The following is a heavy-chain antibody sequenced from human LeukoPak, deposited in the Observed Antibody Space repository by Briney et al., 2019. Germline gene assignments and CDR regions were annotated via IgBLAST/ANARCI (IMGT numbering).Heavy chain of an antibody. V-gene: IGHV3-33*01. Sequence: QPGGSLRLSCAASGLTFSSYGMHWVRQAPGKGLEWVAVIWYDGSNEYYADSVKGRFTISRDNAKNTLYLQMSSLRAEDTAVYFCVRDGDDFNFDYWGQGSLVTVSS. CDR1: GLTFSSYG. J-gene: IGHJ4*02. CDR2: IWYDGSNE. D-gene: IGHD5-24*01. CDR3: VRDGDDFNFDY.